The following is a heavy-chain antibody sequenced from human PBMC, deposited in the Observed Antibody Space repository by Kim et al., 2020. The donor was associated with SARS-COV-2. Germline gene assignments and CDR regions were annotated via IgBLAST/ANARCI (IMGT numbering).Heavy chain of an antibody. Sequence: SETLSLTCTVSGGSLSPYYWRWIRQPPGKGLEWIGYMHYSGRANYSPSLKSRVAISVDTSKNHFSLNLTSVTAADTAKYFCARFQHGSGSYLDPFDIWGQGTLVTVSS. D-gene: IGHD3-10*01. CDR3: ARFQHGSGSYLDPFDI. V-gene: IGHV4-59*01. CDR1: GGSLSPYY. J-gene: IGHJ3*02. CDR2: MHYSGRA.